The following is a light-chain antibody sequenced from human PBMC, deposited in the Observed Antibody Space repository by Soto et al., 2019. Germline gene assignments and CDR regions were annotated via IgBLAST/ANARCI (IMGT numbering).Light chain of an antibody. J-gene: IGKJ1*01. Sequence: EIVLTQSPGTLSLSPGERATLSCRASQSVSSSYLAWYQQKPGQAPRLLIYGASSRATGIPDRFIGSGSGTGFTLTISRMEPEDLEVYYCQQYGSSFGQGTRVEIK. CDR2: GAS. CDR1: QSVSSSY. V-gene: IGKV3-20*01. CDR3: QQYGSS.